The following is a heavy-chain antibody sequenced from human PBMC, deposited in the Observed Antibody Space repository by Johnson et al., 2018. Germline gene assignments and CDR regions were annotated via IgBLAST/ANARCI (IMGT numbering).Heavy chain of an antibody. CDR3: ASMSSGYSSRPRPLYYYYMDG. J-gene: IGHJ6*03. Sequence: VQLVESGGGLVKPGGSLRLSCAASGFTFSDYYMSWIRQAPGKGLEWVSYISSSGSTIHYADPVKGRFTISRDNGKNSLYLQMNRLRAEDTAVYYCASMSSGYSSRPRPLYYYYMDGWDKETTVSVAS. V-gene: IGHV3-11*04. CDR2: ISSSGSTI. CDR1: GFTFSDYY. D-gene: IGHD6-13*01.